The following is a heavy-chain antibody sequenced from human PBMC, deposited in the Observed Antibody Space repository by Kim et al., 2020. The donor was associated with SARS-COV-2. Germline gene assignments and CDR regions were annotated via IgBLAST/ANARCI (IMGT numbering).Heavy chain of an antibody. V-gene: IGHV2-5*02. Sequence: VGWIRQPPGKALEWLALIYWDDDKRYSPSLKSRLTITKDTSKNQVVLTMTNMDPVDTATYYCAHREAGFWSGYYGCWGQGTLVTVSS. D-gene: IGHD3-3*01. J-gene: IGHJ4*02. CDR3: AHREAGFWSGYYGC. CDR2: IYWDDDK.